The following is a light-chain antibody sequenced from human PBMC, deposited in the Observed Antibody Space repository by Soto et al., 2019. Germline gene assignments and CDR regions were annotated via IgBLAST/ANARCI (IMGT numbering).Light chain of an antibody. CDR3: QQYGYSPNT. J-gene: IGKJ2*01. Sequence: EIILTQSPDTLSLSLGERATLSCRASRSINSRYLAWYQQKHGQAPRLLIYAASSRATGIPDRFSGSGSGTDFTLTITRLEPEDFGVYYCQQYGYSPNTFGQGTNLEIK. V-gene: IGKV3-20*01. CDR1: RSINSRY. CDR2: AAS.